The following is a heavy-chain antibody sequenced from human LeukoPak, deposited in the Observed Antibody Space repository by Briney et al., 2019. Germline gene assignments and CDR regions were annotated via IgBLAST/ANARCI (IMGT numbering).Heavy chain of an antibody. J-gene: IGHJ6*03. CDR3: ARDNYDILTGYYSYYYYYMDV. D-gene: IGHD3-9*01. CDR1: GYTFTSYG. CDR2: ISAYNGNT. V-gene: IGHV1-18*01. Sequence: ASVKVSCKASGYTFTSYGISWVRQAPGQGLEWMGWISAYNGNTNYAQKLQGRVTMTTDTSTSTAYMELRSPRSDDTAVYYCARDNYDILTGYYSYYYYYMDVWGKGTTVTVSS.